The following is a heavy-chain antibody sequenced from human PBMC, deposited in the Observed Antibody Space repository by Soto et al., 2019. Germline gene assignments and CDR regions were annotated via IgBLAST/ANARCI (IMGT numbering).Heavy chain of an antibody. V-gene: IGHV3-23*01. D-gene: IGHD2-15*01. Sequence: EEQLLESGGDLVQPGGSLRLSCAASGFTFSDHAMTWVRQAPGKGLQWVSTIDAGGGATWDADSVRGRFTISRGNSKNTLSLQMNNLRPEDTAVYYCAKDGHRQDWYYHMDVWGKGTTVTVSS. CDR1: GFTFSDHA. CDR2: IDAGGGAT. J-gene: IGHJ6*03. CDR3: AKDGHRQDWYYHMDV.